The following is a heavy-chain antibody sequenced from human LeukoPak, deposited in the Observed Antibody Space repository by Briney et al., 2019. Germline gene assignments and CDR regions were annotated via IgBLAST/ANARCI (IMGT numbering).Heavy chain of an antibody. CDR2: INPNSGGT. CDR1: GYTVTGYY. Sequence: ASVKVSCKASGYTVTGYYMHLVRQAAGQGLEWMGWINPNSGGTNYAQKFQGRVTMTRDTSISTAYMELSRLRSDDTAVYYCARDRYSGYDDFDYWGQGTLVTVSS. CDR3: ARDRYSGYDDFDY. V-gene: IGHV1-2*02. D-gene: IGHD5-12*01. J-gene: IGHJ4*02.